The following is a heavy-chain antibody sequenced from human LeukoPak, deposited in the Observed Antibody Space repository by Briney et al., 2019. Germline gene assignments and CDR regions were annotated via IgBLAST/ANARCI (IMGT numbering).Heavy chain of an antibody. CDR2: IWYDGSNK. CDR3: ARDRVAVAGPFDY. J-gene: IGHJ4*02. CDR1: GFTFSSYG. V-gene: IGHV3-33*01. Sequence: GGSLRLSCAASGFTFSSYGMHWVRQAPGKGLEWVAVIWYDGSNKYYADSVKGRFTISRDNSKNTLYLQMNSLRAEDTAVYYCARDRVAVAGPFDYWGQGTLVTVSS. D-gene: IGHD6-19*01.